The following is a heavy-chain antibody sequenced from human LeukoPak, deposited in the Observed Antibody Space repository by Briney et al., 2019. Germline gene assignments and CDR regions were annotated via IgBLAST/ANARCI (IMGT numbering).Heavy chain of an antibody. CDR3: ARQCSGGSCYSPVWFDP. CDR1: EGTFSSYA. CDR2: IIPIFGTA. Sequence: SVKVSCKASEGTFSSYAISWVRQAPGQGLEWMGRIIPIFGTADYAQKFQGRVTITTDGSTSTAYMELSSLRSEDTAVYYCARQCSGGSCYSPVWFDPWGQGTLVTVSS. J-gene: IGHJ5*02. D-gene: IGHD2-15*01. V-gene: IGHV1-69*05.